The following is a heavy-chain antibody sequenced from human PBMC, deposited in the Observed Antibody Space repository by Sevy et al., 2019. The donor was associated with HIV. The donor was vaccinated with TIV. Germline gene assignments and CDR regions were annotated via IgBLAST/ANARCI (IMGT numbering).Heavy chain of an antibody. CDR3: ARGTVLLGIVVVPAARGWFDP. V-gene: IGHV1-8*01. CDR2: MNPNSGNT. Sequence: VSVKVSCKASGYTFTNYDINWVRQATGQGLEWMGWMNPNSGNTGYAQKFQGRVTMTRNTSISTAYMGLSSLRSEDTAVYYCARGTVLLGIVVVPAARGWFDPWGQGTLVTVSS. D-gene: IGHD2-2*03. J-gene: IGHJ5*02. CDR1: GYTFTNYD.